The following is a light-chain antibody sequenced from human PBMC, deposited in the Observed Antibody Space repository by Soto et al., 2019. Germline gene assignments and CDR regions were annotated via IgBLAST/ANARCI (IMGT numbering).Light chain of an antibody. CDR2: EGS. V-gene: IGLV2-23*03. Sequence: QSALAQPASVYGFPGQSITLSCTGTSSDVGSYNLVSWYQQHPGKAPKLMIYEGSKRPSGVSNRFSGSKSGNTASLTISGLQAEDEADYYCCSFAGSNTFVFGTGTKVTVL. J-gene: IGLJ1*01. CDR3: CSFAGSNTFV. CDR1: SSDVGSYNL.